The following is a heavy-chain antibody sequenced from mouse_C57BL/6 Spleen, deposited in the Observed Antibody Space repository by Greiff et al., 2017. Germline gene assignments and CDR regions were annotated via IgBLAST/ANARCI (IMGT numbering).Heavy chain of an antibody. CDR1: GYAFTNYL. D-gene: IGHD1-1*01. J-gene: IGHJ4*01. CDR2: INPGSGGT. CDR3: ARSEEVTTVVARDYYAMDY. Sequence: QVQLKESGAELVRPGTSVKVSCKASGYAFTNYLIEWVKQRPGQGLEWIGVINPGSGGTNYNEKFKGKATLTADKSSSTAYMQLSSLTSEDSAVYFCARSEEVTTVVARDYYAMDYWGQGTSVTVSS. V-gene: IGHV1-54*01.